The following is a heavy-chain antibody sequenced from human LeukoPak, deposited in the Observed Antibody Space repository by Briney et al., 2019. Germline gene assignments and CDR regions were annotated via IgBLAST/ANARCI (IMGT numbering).Heavy chain of an antibody. D-gene: IGHD1-26*01. V-gene: IGHV4-59*08. CDR3: ARREWEVMGGAFDI. J-gene: IGHJ3*02. CDR2: IYDTGST. Sequence: KPSETLSLTCTVSGGSIKTTYWNWIRQPPGKGLEWIGQIYDTGSTIYNPSLKSHVTILVDTSKNQFSLKLSSAAAADTAVYYCARREWEVMGGAFDIWGQGTFVTVSS. CDR1: GGSIKTTY.